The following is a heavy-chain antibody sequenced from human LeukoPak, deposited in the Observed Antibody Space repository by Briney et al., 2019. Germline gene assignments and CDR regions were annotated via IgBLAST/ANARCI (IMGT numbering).Heavy chain of an antibody. V-gene: IGHV1-69*04. Sequence: ASVKVSCKASGGTFSSYAISWVRQAPGQGLEWVGRIIPILGIANYAQKFQGRVTITADKSTSTAYMELSSLRSEDTAVYYCARFIVGATITEYFQHWGQGTLVTVSS. CDR2: IIPILGIA. CDR3: ARFIVGATITEYFQH. J-gene: IGHJ1*01. D-gene: IGHD1-26*01. CDR1: GGTFSSYA.